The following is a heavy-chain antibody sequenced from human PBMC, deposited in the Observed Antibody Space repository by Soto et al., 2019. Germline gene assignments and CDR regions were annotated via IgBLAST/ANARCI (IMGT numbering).Heavy chain of an antibody. V-gene: IGHV3-33*03. CDR2: IWYDGNKK. D-gene: IGHD3-22*01. Sequence: QPGGSLRLSCAASGFTFSSNGMHWVRQAPGKGLEWVAVIWYDGNKKYYGDSVRGRFTISRDNSKNTLYLEMNSLRAEDTAVYYCVVDTSGLLDYWGQGPHVTVYS. CDR1: GFTFSSNG. CDR3: VVDTSGLLDY. J-gene: IGHJ4*02.